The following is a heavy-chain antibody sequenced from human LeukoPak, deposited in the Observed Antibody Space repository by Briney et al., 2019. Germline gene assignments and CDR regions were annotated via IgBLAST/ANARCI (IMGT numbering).Heavy chain of an antibody. Sequence: GGSLRLSCTASGFTFGDYAMSWVRQAPGKGLGWVGFIRSKAYGGTTEYAASVKGRFTISRDDSKSIAYLQMNSLKTEDTAVYYCTRDQRGLWFGELGFDYWGQGTLVTVSS. CDR2: IRSKAYGGTT. J-gene: IGHJ4*02. V-gene: IGHV3-49*04. CDR1: GFTFGDYA. CDR3: TRDQRGLWFGELGFDY. D-gene: IGHD3-10*01.